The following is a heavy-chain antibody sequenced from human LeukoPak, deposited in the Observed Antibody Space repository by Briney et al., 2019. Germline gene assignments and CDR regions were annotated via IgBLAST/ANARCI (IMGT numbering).Heavy chain of an antibody. CDR2: IYTSGST. CDR3: AGLVLRHYYYYMDV. J-gene: IGHJ6*03. D-gene: IGHD6-19*01. V-gene: IGHV4-4*09. CDR1: GGSISSYY. Sequence: SETLSLTCTVSGGSISSYYWSWLRQPPGKGLEWLGYIYTSGSTNYNPSLKSRITISVDTSKNQFSLKMSSVTAAATAVYYCAGLVLRHYYYYMDVWGKGTTVTVSS.